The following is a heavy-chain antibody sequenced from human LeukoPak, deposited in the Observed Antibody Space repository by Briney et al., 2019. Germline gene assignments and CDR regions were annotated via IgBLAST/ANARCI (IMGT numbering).Heavy chain of an antibody. J-gene: IGHJ3*02. Sequence: GGSLRLSCAASGFTFSSYDMHWVRQAPGKGLEWVAAISKDGTNDFYADSVKGRFSISRDNSKNTLYLQMNTLRPEDTAVYYCAKEGYYYSSGSYSRRAFDIWGQGTMVTVSS. CDR2: ISKDGTND. V-gene: IGHV3-30*18. CDR1: GFTFSSYD. D-gene: IGHD3-10*01. CDR3: AKEGYYYSSGSYSRRAFDI.